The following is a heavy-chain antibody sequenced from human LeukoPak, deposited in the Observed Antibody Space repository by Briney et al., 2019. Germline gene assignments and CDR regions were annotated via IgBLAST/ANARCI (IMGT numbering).Heavy chain of an antibody. V-gene: IGHV3-48*01. CDR2: ISSISSTI. CDR3: AREWDS. Sequence: GGSLRLSCVASGYTFSDYGMNGVPQSPGKGLEWVSHISSISSTIKYGDSVKGRFTISRDNAKNSLYLQMNSLRAEDTAVYYCAREWDSWGQGTLVTVSS. J-gene: IGHJ4*02. CDR1: GYTFSDYG.